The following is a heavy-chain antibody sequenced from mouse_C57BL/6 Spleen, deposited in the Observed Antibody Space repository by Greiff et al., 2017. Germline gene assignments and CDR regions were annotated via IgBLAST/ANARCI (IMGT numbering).Heavy chain of an antibody. CDR3: ARGGDWVDYAMDY. J-gene: IGHJ4*01. CDR2: IDPANGNT. V-gene: IGHV14-3*01. Sequence: VQLQQSVAELVRPGASVKLSCTASGFNIKNTYMHWVKQRPEQGLEWIGRIDPANGNTKYAPKFPGKATITSDKSSNTAYLQLSSLTSEDTAIYYCARGGDWVDYAMDYWGQGTSVTVSS. CDR1: GFNIKNTY. D-gene: IGHD4-1*01.